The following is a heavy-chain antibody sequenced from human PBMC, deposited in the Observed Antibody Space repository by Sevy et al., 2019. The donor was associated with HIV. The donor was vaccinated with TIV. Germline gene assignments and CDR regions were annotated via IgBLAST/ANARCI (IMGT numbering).Heavy chain of an antibody. D-gene: IGHD2-21*02. CDR2: LYTGGTT. Sequence: GGSLRFSCAASGFTVSSNYMSWVRQAPGKGLEWVSVLYTGGTTYYADSVKGRFTISRDNSKNTLFLQMNSLRADDTAVYYCARGGGAYCGDNCIRAIEYRGQGTLVTVSS. CDR3: ARGGGAYCGDNCIRAIEY. CDR1: GFTVSSNY. J-gene: IGHJ4*02. V-gene: IGHV3-53*01.